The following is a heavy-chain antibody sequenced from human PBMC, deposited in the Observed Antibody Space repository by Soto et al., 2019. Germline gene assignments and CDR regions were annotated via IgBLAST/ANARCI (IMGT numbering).Heavy chain of an antibody. D-gene: IGHD4-17*01. CDR3: ARGINDYGAPGFAP. V-gene: IGHV4-34*01. J-gene: IGHJ5*02. Sequence: QVQLQQWGAGLLKPSETLSLTCAVYGGSFSGYYWSWIRQPPGKGLEWIGEINHSGSTNYNPSLKSRVTISVDTSKNQFPRKLSSVPAADTAVYYCARGINDYGAPGFAPWGQGTLVTVPS. CDR2: INHSGST. CDR1: GGSFSGYY.